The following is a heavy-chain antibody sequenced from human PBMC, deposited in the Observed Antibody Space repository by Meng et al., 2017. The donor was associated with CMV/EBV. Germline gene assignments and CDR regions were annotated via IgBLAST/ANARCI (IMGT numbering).Heavy chain of an antibody. D-gene: IGHD4-23*01. CDR3: AKPGRPDPYGGNSDFDY. CDR2: ISGSGGST. Sequence: FTFSSYAMSWVRQAPGKGLEWVSAISGSGGSTYYADSVKGRFTISRDNSKNTLYLQMNSLRAEDTAVYYCAKPGRPDPYGGNSDFDYWGQGTLVTVSS. V-gene: IGHV3-23*01. J-gene: IGHJ4*02. CDR1: FTFSSYA.